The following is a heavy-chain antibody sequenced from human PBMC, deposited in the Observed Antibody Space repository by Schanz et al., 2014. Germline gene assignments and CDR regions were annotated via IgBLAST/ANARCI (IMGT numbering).Heavy chain of an antibody. J-gene: IGHJ4*02. D-gene: IGHD1-26*01. CDR1: GFTFSSYG. Sequence: QVQLVESGGGVVQPGRSRRLSCEASGFTFSSYGMHWVRQAPGKGLEWVAVILYDGSKTYYADSVKGRFTISRDNSKNTLYLQMNSLRAEDTAVYYCARDSGSHYLVDYWGQGTLVTVSS. V-gene: IGHV3-33*08. CDR3: ARDSGSHYLVDY. CDR2: ILYDGSKT.